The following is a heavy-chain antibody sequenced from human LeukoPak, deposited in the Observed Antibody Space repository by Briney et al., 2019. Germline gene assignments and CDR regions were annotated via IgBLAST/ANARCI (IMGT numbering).Heavy chain of an antibody. CDR3: ARGVGYYYGSGSYYNSYNWFDP. J-gene: IGHJ5*02. V-gene: IGHV4-4*02. CDR1: GGSISSSNW. D-gene: IGHD3-10*01. CDR2: INHSGST. Sequence: SETLSLTCAVSGGSISSSNWWSWVRQPPGKGLEWIGEINHSGSTNYNPSLKSRVTISVDTSKNQFSLKLSSVTAADTAVYYCARGVGYYYGSGSYYNSYNWFDPWGQGTLVTVSS.